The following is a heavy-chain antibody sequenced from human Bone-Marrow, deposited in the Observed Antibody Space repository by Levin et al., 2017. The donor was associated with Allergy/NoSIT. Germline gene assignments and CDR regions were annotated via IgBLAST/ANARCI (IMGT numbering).Heavy chain of an antibody. Sequence: SETLSLTCAVYGGSFSGYYWSWIRQPPGKGLEWIGEINHSGSTNYNPSLKSRVTISVDTSKNQFSLKLSSVTAADTAVYYCARGALLIAVAGTRPEPHDAFDSWGQGTMVTVSS. D-gene: IGHD6-19*01. V-gene: IGHV4-34*01. J-gene: IGHJ3*02. CDR1: GGSFSGYY. CDR3: ARGALLIAVAGTRPEPHDAFDS. CDR2: INHSGST.